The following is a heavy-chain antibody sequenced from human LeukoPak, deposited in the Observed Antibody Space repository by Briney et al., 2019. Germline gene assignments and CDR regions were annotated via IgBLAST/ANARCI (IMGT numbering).Heavy chain of an antibody. V-gene: IGHV4-61*02. CDR3: ARGSHRLYDYVWGTYESKDY. D-gene: IGHD3-16*01. CDR2: IYSSGST. CDR1: SGSLTSGTYY. J-gene: IGHJ4*02. Sequence: PSETLSLTCTVSSGSLTSGTYYWSWVRQPAGTGLEWLGCIYSSGSTNYNPSLKSRVTISVDTSKNQFSLKLSSVTAADTAVYYCARGSHRLYDYVWGTYESKDYWGQGTLVTVSS.